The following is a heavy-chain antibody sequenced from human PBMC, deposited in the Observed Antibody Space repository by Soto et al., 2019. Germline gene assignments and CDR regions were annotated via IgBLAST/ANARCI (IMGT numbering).Heavy chain of an antibody. CDR2: IVVDSGNT. D-gene: IGHD3-10*01. J-gene: IGHJ4*02. CDR1: GFTFTSSA. V-gene: IGHV1-58*01. Sequence: SVKVSCKASGFTFTSSAVQWVRQARGQRLEWIGWIVVDSGNTDYAQKFQGRVTMTRNTSISTAYMELSSLRSEDTAVYYCFARVVSGSYFDFDYWGQGTLVTVSS. CDR3: FARVVSGSYFDFDY.